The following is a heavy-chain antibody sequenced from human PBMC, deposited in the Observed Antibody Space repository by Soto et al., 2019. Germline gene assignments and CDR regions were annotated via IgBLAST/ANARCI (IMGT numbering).Heavy chain of an antibody. CDR1: GYTFTSYY. Sequence: GASVKVFCKASGYTFTSYYMHWGRQAPGQGLEWMGIINPSGGSTSYAQKFQGRVTMTRDTSTSTVYMELSSLRSEDTAVYYCASYYGALHYYGMDVWGQGTTVTVSS. CDR2: INPSGGST. J-gene: IGHJ6*02. D-gene: IGHD3-3*01. CDR3: ASYYGALHYYGMDV. V-gene: IGHV1-46*01.